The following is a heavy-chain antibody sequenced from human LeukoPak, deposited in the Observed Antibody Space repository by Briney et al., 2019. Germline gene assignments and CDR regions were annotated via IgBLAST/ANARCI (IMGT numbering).Heavy chain of an antibody. J-gene: IGHJ3*02. V-gene: IGHV1-69*01. CDR3: ARGRTYDFWSGYYSRYAFDI. CDR2: IIPIFGTA. Sequence: SVRVSCKASGGTFSSYAISWVRQAPGQGLEWMGGIIPIFGTANYAQKFQGRVTITADESTSTAYMELSSLRSEDTAVYYCARGRTYDFWSGYYSRYAFDIWGQGTMVTVSS. D-gene: IGHD3-3*01. CDR1: GGTFSSYA.